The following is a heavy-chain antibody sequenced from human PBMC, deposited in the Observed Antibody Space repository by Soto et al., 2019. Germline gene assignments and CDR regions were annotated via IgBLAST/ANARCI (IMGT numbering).Heavy chain of an antibody. J-gene: IGHJ6*02. CDR3: ARDGDYYDSSGFQRDYHYYGMDV. V-gene: IGHV1-69*01. D-gene: IGHD3-22*01. CDR1: GGSFSDYA. CDR2: IIPMLGIA. Sequence: QVQLVQSGAEVKKPGSSVKVSCQASGGSFSDYAMSWVRQAPGQGLEWMGGIIPMLGIADNAQKFQGRVIITADEYTSTVYMELSSLRSEDTAVYYSARDGDYYDSSGFQRDYHYYGMDVWGQGTTVTVAS.